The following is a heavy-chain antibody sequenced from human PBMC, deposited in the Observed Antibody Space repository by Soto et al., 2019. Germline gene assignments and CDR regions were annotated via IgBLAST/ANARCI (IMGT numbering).Heavy chain of an antibody. Sequence: SETMSLTCAVDGGSFSGYYWSWIRQPPGKGLEWIGEINHSGSTNYNPSLKSRVTISVDTSKNQFSLKLSSVTAADTAVYYCARVAYDSSGYPFDYWGQGTLVTVSS. V-gene: IGHV4-34*01. J-gene: IGHJ4*02. CDR2: INHSGST. CDR3: ARVAYDSSGYPFDY. CDR1: GGSFSGYY. D-gene: IGHD3-22*01.